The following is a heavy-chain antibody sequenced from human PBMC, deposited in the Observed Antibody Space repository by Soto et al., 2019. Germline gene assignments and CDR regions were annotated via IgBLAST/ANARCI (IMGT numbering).Heavy chain of an antibody. CDR2: INHSGTT. Sequence: QVQLQPWGAGLLEPSETLSLTCGISGGSFSGFYWSWIRQSPGKGLEWIGEINHSGTTHYNPSLESRVNIWIDTSKAQFALNVNSVTAADTAIYYCARHVLHYNWMDPWGQGTLVSVSS. J-gene: IGHJ5*02. V-gene: IGHV4-34*01. CDR1: GGSFSGFY. D-gene: IGHD3-10*02. CDR3: ARHVLHYNWMDP.